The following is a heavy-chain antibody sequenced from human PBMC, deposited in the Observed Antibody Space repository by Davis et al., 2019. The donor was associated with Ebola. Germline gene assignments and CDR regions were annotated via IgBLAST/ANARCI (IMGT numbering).Heavy chain of an antibody. CDR1: GYTFTSYV. V-gene: IGHV1-18*04. Sequence: AASVKVSCKASGYTFTSYVISWVRQAPGQGLEWMGCISAYNGHTTYAQKFQGRVTMTTDTFTSTAYMELRSLRSDDTAVYYCARAQFPTTSDHWGQGTLVTVSS. CDR2: ISAYNGHT. CDR3: ARAQFPTTSDH. D-gene: IGHD1-1*01. J-gene: IGHJ4*02.